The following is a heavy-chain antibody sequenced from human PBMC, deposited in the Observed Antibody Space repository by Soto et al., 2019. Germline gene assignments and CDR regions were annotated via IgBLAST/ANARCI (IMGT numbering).Heavy chain of an antibody. CDR2: ISGSGGST. J-gene: IGHJ4*02. Sequence: GGSLRLSCAASGFTFSSYAMSWVRQAPGKGLEWVSAISGSGGSTYYADSVKGRFTISRDNSKNTLYLQMNNLRAEDTAVYYCAKDLGSGWSNLDHWGQGTLVTVSS. V-gene: IGHV3-23*01. D-gene: IGHD6-19*01. CDR1: GFTFSSYA. CDR3: AKDLGSGWSNLDH.